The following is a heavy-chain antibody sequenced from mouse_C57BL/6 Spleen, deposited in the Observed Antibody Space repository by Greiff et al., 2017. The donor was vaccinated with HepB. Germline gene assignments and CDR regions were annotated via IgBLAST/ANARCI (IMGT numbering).Heavy chain of an antibody. J-gene: IGHJ3*01. D-gene: IGHD3-2*02. Sequence: VQLQQSDAELVKPGASVKISCKVSGYTFTDHTIHWMKQRPEQGLEWIGYIYPRDGSTKYNEKLKGKATLTADKSSSTAYMQLNSLTSEDSAVYFCARPQTAQAAWFAYWGQGTLVTVSA. CDR1: GYTFTDHT. CDR3: ARPQTAQAAWFAY. V-gene: IGHV1-78*01. CDR2: IYPRDGST.